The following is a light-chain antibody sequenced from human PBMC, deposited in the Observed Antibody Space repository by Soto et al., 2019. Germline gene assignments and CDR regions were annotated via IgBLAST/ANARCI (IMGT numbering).Light chain of an antibody. CDR3: QQSYSTLWT. V-gene: IGKV3-20*01. CDR1: LSVNSSY. Sequence: IVLTQSPGTLSLSPGDRATLSCRTSLSVNSSYLAWCQQKPGQAPRLLIYGASSRATGIPDRFSGSGSGTDFTLTISSLQPEDFATYYCQQSYSTLWTFGQGTKVDIK. CDR2: GAS. J-gene: IGKJ1*01.